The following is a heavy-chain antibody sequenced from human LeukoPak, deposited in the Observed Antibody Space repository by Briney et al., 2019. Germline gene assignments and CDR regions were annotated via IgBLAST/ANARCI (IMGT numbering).Heavy chain of an antibody. V-gene: IGHV3-23*01. Sequence: GGSLRLSCAASGVTLSSYAMSWARQVPGKGLEWVSGISSSGSGGNTYYADSVKGRFTISRDSSKNTLFLHMNTLRAEDTAVYYCAKRVTYFDYWGQGTLVTVSS. J-gene: IGHJ4*02. CDR1: GVTLSSYA. CDR3: AKRVTYFDY. CDR2: ISSSGSGGNT.